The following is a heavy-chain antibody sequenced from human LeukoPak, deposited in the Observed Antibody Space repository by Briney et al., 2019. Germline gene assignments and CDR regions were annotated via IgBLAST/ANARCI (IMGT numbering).Heavy chain of an antibody. CDR1: GFTVSSNY. V-gene: IGHV3-23*01. Sequence: PGGSLRLSCAASGFTVSSNYMSWVRQAPGKGLEWVSAISGSGGTIYYADSVKGRFTISRDNSKNTLYLQMNSLRAEDTAVYYCAKDRKYFDLWGRGTLVTVSS. CDR3: AKDRKYFDL. D-gene: IGHD1-14*01. CDR2: ISGSGGTI. J-gene: IGHJ2*01.